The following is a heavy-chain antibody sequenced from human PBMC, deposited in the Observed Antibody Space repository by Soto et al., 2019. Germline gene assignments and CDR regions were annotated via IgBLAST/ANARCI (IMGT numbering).Heavy chain of an antibody. CDR1: GFTFSSYW. D-gene: IGHD2-8*01. CDR2: IKQDGSEK. CDR3: ARFLVLMVYAIFDY. J-gene: IGHJ4*02. V-gene: IGHV3-7*01. Sequence: GGSLRLSCAASGFTFSSYWMSWVRQAPGKGLEWVANIKQDGSEKYYVDSVKGRFTISRDNAKNSLYLQMNSLRAEDTAVYYCARFLVLMVYAIFDYWGQGTLVTVSS.